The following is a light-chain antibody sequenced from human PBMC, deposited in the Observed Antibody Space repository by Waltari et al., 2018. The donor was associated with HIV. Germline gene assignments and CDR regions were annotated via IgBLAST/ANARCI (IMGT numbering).Light chain of an antibody. J-gene: IGLJ2*01. V-gene: IGLV2-14*01. Sequence: QSALTQPASVSGSPGQSITISCTGTSSDVGGYNYVSWYQQHPGKAPKLRIYEVSNRPSGVANRFSGAKSGNTASLTISGLQAEDEADYYCSSYTSSSTVVFGGGNKLTVL. CDR1: SSDVGGYNY. CDR3: SSYTSSSTVV. CDR2: EVS.